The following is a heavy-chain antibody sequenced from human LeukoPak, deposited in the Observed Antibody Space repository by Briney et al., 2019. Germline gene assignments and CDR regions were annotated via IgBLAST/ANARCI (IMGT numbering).Heavy chain of an antibody. V-gene: IGHV3-15*01. Sequence: PGGSLRLSCAASGFTFSNAWMSWVRQAPGKGLEWVGRIKSKTDGGTTDYAAPVKGRFTISRDDSKNTLYLQMNSLKTEDTAVYYCTTAYYDSSGFDAFDIWGQGTMVTVSS. CDR2: IKSKTDGGTT. CDR1: GFTFSNAW. J-gene: IGHJ3*02. CDR3: TTAYYDSSGFDAFDI. D-gene: IGHD3-22*01.